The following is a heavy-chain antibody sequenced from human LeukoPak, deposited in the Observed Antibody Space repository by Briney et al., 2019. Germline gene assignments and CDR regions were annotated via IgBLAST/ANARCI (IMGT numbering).Heavy chain of an antibody. CDR3: ARMITMVRGVITGNYMDV. CDR2: ISYDGSNK. Sequence: GGSLRLSCAASGFTFSSYGMHWVRQAPGKGLEWVAVISYDGSNKYYADSVKGRFTISRDNSKNTLYLQMNSLRAEDTAVYYCARMITMVRGVITGNYMDVWGKGTTVTISS. CDR1: GFTFSSYG. D-gene: IGHD3-10*01. V-gene: IGHV3-30*03. J-gene: IGHJ6*03.